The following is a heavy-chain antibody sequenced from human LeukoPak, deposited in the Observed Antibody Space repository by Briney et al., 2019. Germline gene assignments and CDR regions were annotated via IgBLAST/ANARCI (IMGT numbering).Heavy chain of an antibody. CDR2: IRSKAYGGTT. V-gene: IGHV3-49*03. CDR1: GFTFGDYA. J-gene: IGHJ4*02. Sequence: PGGSLRLSCTASGFTFGDYAMSWFRQAPGKGLEWVGFIRSKAYGGTTEYAASVKGRFTISRDDSKSIAYLQMNSLKTEDTAVYYCTRDRTLLWFGELSQTIFDYWGQGTLVTVSS. CDR3: TRDRTLLWFGELSQTIFDY. D-gene: IGHD3-10*01.